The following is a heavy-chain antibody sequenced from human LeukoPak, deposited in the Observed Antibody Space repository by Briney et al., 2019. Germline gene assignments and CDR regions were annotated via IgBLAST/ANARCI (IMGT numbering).Heavy chain of an antibody. Sequence: GGSLRLSCAASGFTFFTHWMNWVRQAPGEGLEWVAHIDPDGVDKNYVGSVKDRFIISRDNTKNSLFLQMNSLRDDDTALYYCARGWATIPDWGQGSLVIVSS. CDR2: IDPDGVDK. CDR3: ARGWATIPD. D-gene: IGHD5-24*01. CDR1: GFTFFTHW. V-gene: IGHV3-7*01. J-gene: IGHJ4*02.